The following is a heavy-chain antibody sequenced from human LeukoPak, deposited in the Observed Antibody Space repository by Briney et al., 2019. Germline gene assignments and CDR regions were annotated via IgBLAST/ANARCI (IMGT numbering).Heavy chain of an antibody. CDR3: ARDRGTYYYDSSGYYHWYFDL. V-gene: IGHV4-30-4*01. Sequence: PSQTLSLTCTVSGGSISSGDYYWSWIRQPPGKGLEWIGYIYYSGSTYYNPSLKSRVTISVDTSKNQFSLKLSSVTAADTAVYYCARDRGTYYYDSSGYYHWYFDLWGRGTLVTVSP. CDR2: IYYSGST. J-gene: IGHJ2*01. D-gene: IGHD3-22*01. CDR1: GGSISSGDYY.